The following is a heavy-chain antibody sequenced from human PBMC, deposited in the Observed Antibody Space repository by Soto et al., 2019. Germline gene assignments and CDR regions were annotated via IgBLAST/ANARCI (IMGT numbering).Heavy chain of an antibody. CDR2: ISGSSDTI. D-gene: IGHD6-13*01. V-gene: IGHV3-48*02. Sequence: EVQLVESGGGLVQPGGSLRLSCAASGFTLSSYNMNWVRQAPWKGLEWVSYISGSSDTIYYADSVKGRFTISRDNAKNSLYLQMDSLRDEDTAVYYCARDHGGSTWFVGIYYYFGVDVWGQGTTVTVSS. CDR3: ARDHGGSTWFVGIYYYFGVDV. J-gene: IGHJ6*02. CDR1: GFTLSSYN.